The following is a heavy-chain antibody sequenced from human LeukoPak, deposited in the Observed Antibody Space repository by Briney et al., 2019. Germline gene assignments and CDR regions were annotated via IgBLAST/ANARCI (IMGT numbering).Heavy chain of an antibody. CDR2: INTDGSST. D-gene: IGHD6-13*01. CDR3: ARARRYSSSWYLDY. V-gene: IGHV3-74*01. J-gene: IGHJ4*02. Sequence: GGSLRLSCAASGFTFSSYWMPWVRQAPGKGLVWVSRINTDGSSTSYADSVKGRFTISRDNAKNTLDLQMNSLRAEDTAVYYCARARRYSSSWYLDYWGQGTPVTVSS. CDR1: GFTFSSYW.